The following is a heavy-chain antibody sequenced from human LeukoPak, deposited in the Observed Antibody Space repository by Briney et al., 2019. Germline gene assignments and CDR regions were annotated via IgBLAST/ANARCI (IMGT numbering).Heavy chain of an antibody. CDR1: GFTFDDYG. CDR3: ARLYYYGSGRESFYYMDV. V-gene: IGHV3-20*04. Sequence: GGSLRLSCAASGFTFDDYGMSWVRQAPGKGLEWVSGINWNGGSTGYADSVKGRFTISRDNAKNSLYLQMNSLRAEDTALYYCARLYYYGSGRESFYYMDVWGKGTTVTVSS. CDR2: INWNGGST. J-gene: IGHJ6*03. D-gene: IGHD3-10*01.